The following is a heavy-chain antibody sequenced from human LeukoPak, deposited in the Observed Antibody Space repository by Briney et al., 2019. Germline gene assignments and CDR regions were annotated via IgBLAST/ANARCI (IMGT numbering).Heavy chain of an antibody. CDR2: INPYNGDT. CDR1: GDTFSGDT. Sequence: GSVSVSCKASGDTFSGDTIHWVRQAPGQRLEWMGWINPYNGDTKYSQKFQGRVTITRDTSASIVYMELSSLTSEDTAVYYCARDLQLGYWGQGTLVTVSS. V-gene: IGHV1-3*01. CDR3: ARDLQLGY. J-gene: IGHJ4*02. D-gene: IGHD5-18*01.